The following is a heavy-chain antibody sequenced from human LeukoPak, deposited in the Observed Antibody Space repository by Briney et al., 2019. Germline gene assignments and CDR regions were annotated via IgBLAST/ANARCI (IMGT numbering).Heavy chain of an antibody. D-gene: IGHD3-9*01. CDR2: IRYDGSNK. CDR3: AKDDGYYDILTGYYYPFDY. J-gene: IGHJ4*02. Sequence: GGSLRLSCAASGFTFSSYGMHWVRQAPGKGLEWVAFIRYDGSNKYYADSVKGRFTISRDNSKNTLYLQMNSLRAEDTAVYYCAKDDGYYDILTGYYYPFDYWGQGTLVTVSS. V-gene: IGHV3-30*02. CDR1: GFTFSSYG.